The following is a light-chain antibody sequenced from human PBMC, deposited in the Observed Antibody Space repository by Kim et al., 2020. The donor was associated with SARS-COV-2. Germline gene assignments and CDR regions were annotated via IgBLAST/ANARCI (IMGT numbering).Light chain of an antibody. J-gene: IGLJ2*01. V-gene: IGLV3-19*01. CDR3: NSRDSSGNHVV. CDR2: GKN. CDR1: SLKSYY. Sequence: ALGQTVRNTCQGDSLKSYYAIWYQQKPGQAPVLVIYGKNNRPSGIPGRFSGSSSGNTASLTITGAQAEDEADYYCNSRDSSGNHVVFGGGTQLTVL.